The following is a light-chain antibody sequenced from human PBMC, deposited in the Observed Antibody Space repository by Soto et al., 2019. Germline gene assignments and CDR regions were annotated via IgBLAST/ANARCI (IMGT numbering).Light chain of an antibody. CDR2: DVD. CDR3: SSFSYSSTPNYV. CDR1: SSDVGGYNY. V-gene: IGLV2-14*01. J-gene: IGLJ1*01. Sequence: QSALTQPASVSGSPGQSITISCTGTSSDVGGYNYVSWYQQHPGKAPKLIIYDVDNRPSGISSRFSGSKSVNTASLTISGVQSEDEADYYCSSFSYSSTPNYVFVTGTKLTVL.